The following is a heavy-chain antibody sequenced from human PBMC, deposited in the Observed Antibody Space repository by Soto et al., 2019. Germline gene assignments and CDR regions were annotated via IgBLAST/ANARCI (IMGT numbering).Heavy chain of an antibody. J-gene: IGHJ4*02. CDR2: ITGSGGGT. CDR3: AKRPLTAAGFDY. Sequence: EVELLESGGGLVQPGGSLRLSCAASGFTFSNYAMTWVRQAPGKGLEWVSVITGSGGGTYFVDSVKGRFTISRDNSMNTVYLLMNSLRAEDTAVYYCAKRPLTAAGFDYWGQGTLVTVSS. V-gene: IGHV3-23*01. CDR1: GFTFSNYA. D-gene: IGHD6-13*01.